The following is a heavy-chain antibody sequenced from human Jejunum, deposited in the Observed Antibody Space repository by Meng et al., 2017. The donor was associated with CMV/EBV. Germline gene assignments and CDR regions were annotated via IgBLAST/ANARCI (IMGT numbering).Heavy chain of an antibody. CDR2: IYYSGST. V-gene: IGHV4-30-4*08. J-gene: IGHJ6*02. CDR3: ARLYSSSFIPIYGMDV. D-gene: IGHD6-13*01. CDR1: ISSGDYY. Sequence: ISSGDYYWGWIRQPPGKGLEWIGYIYYSGSTYYNPSLKSRVTISVDTSKNQFSLKLSSVTAADTAVYYCARLYSSSFIPIYGMDVWGQGTTVTVSS.